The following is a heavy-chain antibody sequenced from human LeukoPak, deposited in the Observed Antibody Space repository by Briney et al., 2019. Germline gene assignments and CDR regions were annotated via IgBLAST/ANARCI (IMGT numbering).Heavy chain of an antibody. Sequence: PGGSLRLSCAASGFTVSRSYMAWVRQRPGKGLEWVSVIYSGGSTYYADSVKGRFTISRNNSKNTVSFQMNSLRAEDTAVYYCARVPDGAYFDSWGQGTLVTVSS. V-gene: IGHV3-53*01. CDR1: GFTVSRSY. CDR2: IYSGGST. CDR3: ARVPDGAYFDS. J-gene: IGHJ4*02.